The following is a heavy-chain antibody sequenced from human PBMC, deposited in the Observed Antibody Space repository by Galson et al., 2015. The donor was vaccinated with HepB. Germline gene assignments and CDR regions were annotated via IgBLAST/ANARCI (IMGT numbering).Heavy chain of an antibody. CDR2: INNDGRTT. V-gene: IGHV3-74*01. CDR1: GFTFSNYW. J-gene: IGHJ4*02. D-gene: IGHD5/OR15-5a*01. CDR3: ACVRGDY. Sequence: SLRLSCAASGFTFSNYWLHWVRRAPGKGLVWVSGINNDGRTTNYADSVKGRFTTSRDNANRMLYLQMNNLRVEDTAIYYCACVRGDYWSQGTLVTVSS.